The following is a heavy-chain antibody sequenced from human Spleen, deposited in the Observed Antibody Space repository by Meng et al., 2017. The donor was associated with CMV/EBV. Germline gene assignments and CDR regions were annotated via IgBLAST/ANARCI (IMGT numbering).Heavy chain of an antibody. Sequence: KASGYNFAIYGVTWVRQAAGQGLEWVGWVSAENGDTDYGQKFQGRVTVTADTFTNTAYMEMRSLRSDDSAMYYCARAGAAVTTNFDFWGQGTLVTVSS. D-gene: IGHD4-17*01. J-gene: IGHJ4*02. CDR2: VSAENGDT. V-gene: IGHV1-18*01. CDR3: ARAGAAVTTNFDF. CDR1: GYNFAIYG.